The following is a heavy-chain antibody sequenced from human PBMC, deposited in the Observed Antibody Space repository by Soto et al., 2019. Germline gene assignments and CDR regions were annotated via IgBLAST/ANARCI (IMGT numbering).Heavy chain of an antibody. V-gene: IGHV3-9*01. CDR2: ISWNSGSI. CDR1: GFTFEDYV. Sequence: EVQLVESGGGLAQPGRSLRLSCAASGFTFEDYVMHWVRQAPGKGLEWVSGISWNSGSIGYADSVKGRFTISRDNAKNSLYLQMNSLRAEDTALYYCAKDHRANYYDSSGYYGYWGQGTLVTVSS. CDR3: AKDHRANYYDSSGYYGY. D-gene: IGHD3-22*01. J-gene: IGHJ4*02.